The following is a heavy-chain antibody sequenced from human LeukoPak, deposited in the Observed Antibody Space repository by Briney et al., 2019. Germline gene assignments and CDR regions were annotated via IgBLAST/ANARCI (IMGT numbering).Heavy chain of an antibody. CDR1: GFTFSSYA. J-gene: IGHJ6*02. CDR3: AKDRWELLLSYYYYGMDV. D-gene: IGHD1-26*01. CDR2: ISGSGGST. Sequence: GGSLRLSRAASGFTFSSYAMSWVRQAPGKGLEWVSAISGSGGSTYYADSVKGRFTISRDNSKNTLYLQMNSLRAEDTAVYYCAKDRWELLLSYYYYGMDVWGQGTTVTVSS. V-gene: IGHV3-23*01.